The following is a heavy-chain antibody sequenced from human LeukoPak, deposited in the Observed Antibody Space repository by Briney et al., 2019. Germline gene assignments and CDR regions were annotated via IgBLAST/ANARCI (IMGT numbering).Heavy chain of an antibody. Sequence: SETLSLTCTVSGGSISSYFWSWIRQPPGKGLEWIGYVYYSGSTNYNPSLKSRVTISVDTSKNQFSLKLSSVTAADTAVYYCARAGWSGYYFDYWGQGTLVTVSS. CDR1: GGSISSYF. V-gene: IGHV4-59*01. CDR2: VYYSGST. D-gene: IGHD3-3*01. CDR3: ARAGWSGYYFDY. J-gene: IGHJ4*02.